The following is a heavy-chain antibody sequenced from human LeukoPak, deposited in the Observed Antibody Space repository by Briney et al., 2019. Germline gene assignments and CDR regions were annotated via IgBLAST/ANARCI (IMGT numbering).Heavy chain of an antibody. CDR3: ARVQWSRYYDSSGNIGAPSGMDV. J-gene: IGHJ6*02. Sequence: SETLSLTCTVSGGSISPYYWSWIRQPPGKGLEWIGYIHYSGSTNYNPSLKSRVSMSVDTSKNQFSLKLNSVTAADTAVYYCARVQWSRYYDSSGNIGAPSGMDVWGQGTTVTVSS. CDR1: GGSISPYY. V-gene: IGHV4-59*01. D-gene: IGHD3-22*01. CDR2: IHYSGST.